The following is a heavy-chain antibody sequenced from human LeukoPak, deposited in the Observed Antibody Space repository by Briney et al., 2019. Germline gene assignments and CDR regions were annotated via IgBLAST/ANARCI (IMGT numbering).Heavy chain of an antibody. V-gene: IGHV3-49*03. CDR2: IRSKAYGGTT. CDR3: TRDRPLYYGSGSYPTFDY. J-gene: IGHJ4*02. D-gene: IGHD3-10*01. Sequence: GGSLRLSCTASGFTFGDYAMSWFRQAPGKGLEWVGFIRSKAYGGTTEYAASVKGRFTISRDDSKSIAYLQMNSLKTKDTAVYYCTRDRPLYYGSGSYPTFDYWGQGTLVTVSS. CDR1: GFTFGDYA.